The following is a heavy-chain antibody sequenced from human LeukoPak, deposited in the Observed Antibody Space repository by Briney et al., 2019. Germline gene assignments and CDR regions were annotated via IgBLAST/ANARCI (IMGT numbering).Heavy chain of an antibody. D-gene: IGHD5/OR15-5a*01. Sequence: ASVKVSCKASGGTFSSYAISWVRQAPGQGLEWMGGIIPIFGTANYAQKFQGRVTITTDESTSTAYMEPSSLRSEDTAVYYCARDLVYYFDYWGQGTLVTVSS. CDR2: IIPIFGTA. V-gene: IGHV1-69*05. CDR3: ARDLVYYFDY. CDR1: GGTFSSYA. J-gene: IGHJ4*02.